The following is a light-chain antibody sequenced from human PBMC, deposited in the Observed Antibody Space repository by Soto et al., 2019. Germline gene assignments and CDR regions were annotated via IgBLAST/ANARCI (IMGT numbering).Light chain of an antibody. CDR1: SSDVGGYNY. CDR3: SSYTSSNTLVV. J-gene: IGLJ2*01. V-gene: IGLV2-14*01. Sequence: QSALTQPASVSGSPGQSITISCTGTSSDVGGYNYVSWYQQLPGKAPKLMIYDVSNRPSGVSNRLSGSKSGNTASLTISGLQAEDEADYYCSSYTSSNTLVVFGGGTKLTVL. CDR2: DVS.